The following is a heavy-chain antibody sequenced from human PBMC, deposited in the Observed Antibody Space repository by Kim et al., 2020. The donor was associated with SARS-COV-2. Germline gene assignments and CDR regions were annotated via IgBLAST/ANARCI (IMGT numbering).Heavy chain of an antibody. CDR3: AKDIVVVPAARVAFDI. Sequence: GGSLRLSCAASGFTFSSYAMSWVRQAPGKGLEWVSAISGSGGSTYYADSVKGRFTISRDNSKNTLYLQMNSLRAEDTAVYYCAKDIVVVPAARVAFDIWGQGTMVTVSS. V-gene: IGHV3-23*01. D-gene: IGHD2-2*01. CDR2: ISGSGGST. CDR1: GFTFSSYA. J-gene: IGHJ3*02.